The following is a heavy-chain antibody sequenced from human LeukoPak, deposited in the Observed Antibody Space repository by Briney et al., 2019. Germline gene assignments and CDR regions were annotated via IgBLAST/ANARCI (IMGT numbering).Heavy chain of an antibody. J-gene: IGHJ4*02. CDR2: ISGSGRTI. Sequence: SGGSLRLSCAASGFTFSSYEMNWVRQAPGKGLDWVSYISGSGRTIYYADSVKGRFTISRDNAKNSVYLQMNSLRDEDTAMYYCARADLRIDYWGQGTLVTVSS. CDR3: ARADLRIDY. CDR1: GFTFSSYE. D-gene: IGHD3-3*01. V-gene: IGHV3-48*03.